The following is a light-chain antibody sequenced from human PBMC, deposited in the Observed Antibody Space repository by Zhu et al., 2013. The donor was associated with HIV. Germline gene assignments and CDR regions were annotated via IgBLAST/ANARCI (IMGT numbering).Light chain of an antibody. V-gene: IGLV7-46*01. CDR2: DTS. CDR1: TGAVTSGHY. CDR3: LVSYSPSRPGV. Sequence: QTVVTQEPSLTVSPGGTVTLTCASSTGAVTSGHYPYWFQQKPGQAPRTLIYDTSNKHSWTPARFSGSLLGGKAALTLSGAQPEDEAEYYCLVSYSPSRPGVFGGGTKLTVL. J-gene: IGLJ3*02.